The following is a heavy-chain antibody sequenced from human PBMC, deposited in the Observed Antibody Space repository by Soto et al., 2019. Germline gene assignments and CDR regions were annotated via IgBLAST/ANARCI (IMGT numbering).Heavy chain of an antibody. CDR3: ARHLTYCSAGSCYSDFPYYGMDV. Sequence: QLQLQESGPGLVKPSETLSLTCTVSGGSISSSSYYWGWIRQPPGKGLEWIGSIFYSGSTYYNPSLQSRVTISAASSXNXFSLKLSSVTAADTAVYYCARHLTYCSAGSCYSDFPYYGMDVWGQGTTVTVSS. J-gene: IGHJ6*02. D-gene: IGHD2-15*01. CDR2: IFYSGST. CDR1: GGSISSSSYY. V-gene: IGHV4-39*01.